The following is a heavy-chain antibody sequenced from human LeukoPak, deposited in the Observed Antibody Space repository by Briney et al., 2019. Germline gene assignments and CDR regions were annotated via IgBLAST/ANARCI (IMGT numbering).Heavy chain of an antibody. D-gene: IGHD4-17*01. Sequence: GGSLRLSCAASGFTFSSYSMSSSSTIYYADSVKGRFTISRDNAKNSLHLQMNSLRAEDTAVYYCASRHDYGDSDYWGQGTLVTVSS. CDR1: GFTFSSYS. CDR2: SSSTI. CDR3: ASRHDYGDSDY. J-gene: IGHJ4*02. V-gene: IGHV3-48*01.